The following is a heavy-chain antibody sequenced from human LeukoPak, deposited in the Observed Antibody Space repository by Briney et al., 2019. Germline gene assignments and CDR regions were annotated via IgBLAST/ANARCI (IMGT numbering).Heavy chain of an antibody. CDR1: GGSISSGGYY. Sequence: SETLSLTCTVSGGSISSGGYYWSWIRQHPGKGREWIVYIYYSGSTYYNPSLKSRVTISVDTSKNQFSLKLSSVTAADTAVYYCARGFSYYYDSSGWPPFDYWGQGTLVTVSS. CDR2: IYYSGST. D-gene: IGHD3-22*01. CDR3: ARGFSYYYDSSGWPPFDY. J-gene: IGHJ4*02. V-gene: IGHV4-31*03.